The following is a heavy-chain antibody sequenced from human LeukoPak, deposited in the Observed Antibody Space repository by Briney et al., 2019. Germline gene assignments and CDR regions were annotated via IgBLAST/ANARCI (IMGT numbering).Heavy chain of an antibody. D-gene: IGHD5-24*01. V-gene: IGHV4-59*08. CDR1: GGSISSYY. Sequence: PSETLSLTCTVAGGSISSYYWSWIRQPPGKGLEWIGYIYYSGSTNYNPSLKSRVIMSVDTSKNQFSLNLSCVTAAATAVYYCARHRDGYHFDYWGQGTLVTVSS. CDR2: IYYSGST. CDR3: ARHRDGYHFDY. J-gene: IGHJ4*02.